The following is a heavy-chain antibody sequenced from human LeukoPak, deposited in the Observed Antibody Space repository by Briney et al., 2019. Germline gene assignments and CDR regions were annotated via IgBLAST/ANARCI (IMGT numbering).Heavy chain of an antibody. CDR3: ARGGWYFDY. CDR2: IKQDGSEK. J-gene: IGHJ4*02. Sequence: GGSLRLSCAASGFTFSDYYMSWIRQAPGKGLEWVAYIKQDGSEKYYVDSVKGRFTISRDNSKNSLYLQMNSLRAEDTAVYYCARGGWYFDYWGQGTLVTVSS. CDR1: GFTFSDYY. V-gene: IGHV3-7*04. D-gene: IGHD6-19*01.